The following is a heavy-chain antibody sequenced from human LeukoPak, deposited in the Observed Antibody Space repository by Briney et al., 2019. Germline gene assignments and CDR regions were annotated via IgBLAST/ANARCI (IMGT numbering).Heavy chain of an antibody. CDR3: SGVIMTTVTTVFDY. D-gene: IGHD4-11*01. J-gene: IGHJ4*02. CDR2: IYHSGST. CDR1: GGSISSGGYY. Sequence: SETLSLTCTVSGGSISSGGYYWSWIRQPPGKGLEWIGYIYHSGSTYYNPSLKSRVTISVDTSKDQFSLKLSSVTAADTAVYYCSGVIMTTVTTVFDYWGQGTLVTVSS. V-gene: IGHV4-30-2*01.